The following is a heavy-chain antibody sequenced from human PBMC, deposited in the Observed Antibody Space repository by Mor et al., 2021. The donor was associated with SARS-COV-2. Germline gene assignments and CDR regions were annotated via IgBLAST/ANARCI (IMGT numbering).Heavy chain of an antibody. D-gene: IGHD5-12*01. J-gene: IGHJ4*02. CDR3: ARCRDGYNTDFDY. V-gene: IGHV4-39*01. CDR2: ST. Sequence: STYYNPSLKSRVTISVDTSKNQFSLKLSSVTAADTAVYYCARCRDGYNTDFDYWGQGTLVTVSS.